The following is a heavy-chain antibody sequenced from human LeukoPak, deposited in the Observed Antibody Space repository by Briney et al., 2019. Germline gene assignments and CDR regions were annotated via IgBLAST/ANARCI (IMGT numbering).Heavy chain of an antibody. J-gene: IGHJ5*02. CDR1: GFTFSSYS. CDR2: ISSSSSYI. CDR3: ARGRLDGGYSYLDWFDP. D-gene: IGHD5-18*01. Sequence: GGSLRLSCAASGFTFSSYSMNWVRQAPGKGLEWVSSISSSSSYIYYADPVKGRFTISRDNAKNSLYLQMSSLTADDTAVYYCARGRLDGGYSYLDWFDPWGPGTLVTVSS. V-gene: IGHV3-21*01.